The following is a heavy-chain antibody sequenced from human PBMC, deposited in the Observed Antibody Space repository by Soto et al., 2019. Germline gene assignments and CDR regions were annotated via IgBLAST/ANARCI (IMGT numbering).Heavy chain of an antibody. CDR2: IYYSGST. V-gene: IGHV4-59*01. CDR1: GGSISSYY. CDR3: ASASPFSSSDRIAAAVPPYYYMDV. D-gene: IGHD6-13*01. J-gene: IGHJ6*03. Sequence: SETLSLTCTVSGGSISSYYWSWIRQPPGKGLEWIGYIYYSGSTNYNPSLKSRDTISVDTSKNQFSLKLSSVTAANTAVYYWASASPFSSSDRIAAAVPPYYYMDVWGKGTTVTVSS.